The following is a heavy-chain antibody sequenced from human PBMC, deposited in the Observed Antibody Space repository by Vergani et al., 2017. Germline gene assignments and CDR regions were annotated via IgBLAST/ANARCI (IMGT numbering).Heavy chain of an antibody. CDR2: ISGSGGST. D-gene: IGHD3-3*01. J-gene: IGHJ6*03. CDR1: GFTFSSYA. Sequence: EVQLVESGGGLVQPGGSLRLSCAASGFTFSSYAMSWVRQAPGKGLEWVSAISGSGGSTYYADSVKGRFTISRDNSKNTLYLQMNSRRAEDTAVYYCASFTIFGVVIRPYYMDVWGKGTTVTVSS. CDR3: ASFTIFGVVIRPYYMDV. V-gene: IGHV3-23*04.